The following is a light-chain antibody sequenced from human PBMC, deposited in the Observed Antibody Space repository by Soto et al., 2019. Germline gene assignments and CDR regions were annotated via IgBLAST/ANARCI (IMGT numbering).Light chain of an antibody. CDR2: LDS. CDR3: MQALQPACT. CDR1: QSLLHSNGYNY. J-gene: IGKJ1*01. V-gene: IGKV2-28*01. Sequence: DIVMTQSPLSLPVTPGEPASISCRSSQSLLHSNGYNYLDWYLQKPGQSPQLLIYLDSNRASGVPDRFSGSGSGTDVTLKISRVEAEDVGVYYCMQALQPACTIGQGTMV.